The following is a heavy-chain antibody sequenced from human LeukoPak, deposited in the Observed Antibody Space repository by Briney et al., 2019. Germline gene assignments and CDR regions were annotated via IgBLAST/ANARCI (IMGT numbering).Heavy chain of an antibody. J-gene: IGHJ2*01. V-gene: IGHV4-34*01. CDR2: INHSGST. Sequence: PSETLSLTCAVYGGSFSGYYWSWIRQPPGKGLEWIGEINHSGSTNYNPSLKSRVTISVDTSKNQFSLKLSSVTAADTAVYYCARRDYYGSGSYYKGWYFDLWGRGTLVTVSS. D-gene: IGHD3-10*01. CDR3: ARRDYYGSGSYYKGWYFDL. CDR1: GGSFSGYY.